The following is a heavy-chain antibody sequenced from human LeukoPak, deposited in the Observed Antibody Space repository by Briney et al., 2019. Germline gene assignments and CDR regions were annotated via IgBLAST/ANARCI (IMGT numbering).Heavy chain of an antibody. CDR1: GYTFTGYF. V-gene: IGHV1-2*02. Sequence: GSVKVSCKASGYTFTGYFLHWVRQAPGQGLEWMGWINSDSGATNYAQRFQGRVTMTRDTSISTAFMELSSLRSDDTAIYYCARLPGEHWGQGTLVTVSS. J-gene: IGHJ1*01. CDR2: INSDSGAT. D-gene: IGHD3-10*01. CDR3: ARLPGEH.